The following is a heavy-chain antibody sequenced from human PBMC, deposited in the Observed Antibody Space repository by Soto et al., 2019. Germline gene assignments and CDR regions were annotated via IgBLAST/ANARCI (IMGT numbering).Heavy chain of an antibody. CDR2: IYYSGST. CDR3: ARGRGSYPQGWFDP. V-gene: IGHV4-59*01. Sequence: SETLSLTCTVSGGSISSYYWSWIRQPPGKGLEWIGYIYYSGSTNYNPSLKSRVTISVDTSKNQFSLKLSSVTAADTAVYYCARGRGSYPQGWFDPWGQGTLVTVSS. D-gene: IGHD1-26*01. CDR1: GGSISSYY. J-gene: IGHJ5*02.